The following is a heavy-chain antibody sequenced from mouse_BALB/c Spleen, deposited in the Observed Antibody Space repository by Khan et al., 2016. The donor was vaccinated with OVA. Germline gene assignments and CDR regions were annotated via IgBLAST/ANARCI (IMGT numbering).Heavy chain of an antibody. CDR2: INTYTGEP. D-gene: IGHD2-1*01. J-gene: IGHJ3*01. Sequence: QIQLVQSGPELKKPGETVKISCKASGYTFTNYGMNWVKQAPGKGLKWMGWINTYTGEPTYADDFKGRFAFSLETSASTAYLEINNLKNEDTATYFCARSNGNYWFVYWSQGTLVTVSA. V-gene: IGHV9-3-1*01. CDR1: GYTFTNYG. CDR3: ARSNGNYWFVY.